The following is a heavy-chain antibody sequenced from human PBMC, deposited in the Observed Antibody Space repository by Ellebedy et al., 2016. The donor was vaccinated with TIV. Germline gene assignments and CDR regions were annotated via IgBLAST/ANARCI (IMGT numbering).Heavy chain of an antibody. CDR3: AKNQVGGDGRWVFDI. CDR1: GFTFRPYA. CDR2: IYGGGCTT. J-gene: IGHJ3*02. V-gene: IGHV3-23*01. Sequence: PGGSLRLSCAASGFTFRPYAMGCVRQPPGKGLEWVSGIYGGGCTTYYSDSVKGRFTISRDNSKNTLYLQMNSLRAEETAIYYCAKNQVGGDGRWVFDIWGQGTMVTVSS. D-gene: IGHD3-16*01.